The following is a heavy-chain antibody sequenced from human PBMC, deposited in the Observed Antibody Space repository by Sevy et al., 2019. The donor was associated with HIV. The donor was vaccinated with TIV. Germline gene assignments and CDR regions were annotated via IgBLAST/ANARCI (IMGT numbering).Heavy chain of an antibody. Sequence: ASVKVSCKASGFTFSSSAVQWVRQARGRRLEWIGWIVVGSGNTNYAQKFQERVTITRDMSTSTAYMELSSLRSEDTAVYYCATYHYDSSGYLNDAFDIWGQGTMVTVSS. CDR1: GFTFSSSA. CDR3: ATYHYDSSGYLNDAFDI. V-gene: IGHV1-58*01. J-gene: IGHJ3*02. D-gene: IGHD3-22*01. CDR2: IVVGSGNT.